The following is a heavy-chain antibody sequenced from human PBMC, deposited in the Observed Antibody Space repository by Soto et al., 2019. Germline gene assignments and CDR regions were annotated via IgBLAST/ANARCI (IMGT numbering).Heavy chain of an antibody. CDR3: ARTPNGLSSSSKTSYIPLPRYGMDV. V-gene: IGHV3-21*01. D-gene: IGHD6-6*01. J-gene: IGHJ6*02. CDR1: GFTFSSYS. CDR2: ISSSSSYI. Sequence: GGSLRLSCAASGFTFSSYSMNWVRQAPGKGLEWVSSISSSSSYIYYADSVKGRFTISRDNAKNSLYLQMNSLRAEDTAVYYCARTPNGLSSSSKTSYIPLPRYGMDVWGQGTTVTVSS.